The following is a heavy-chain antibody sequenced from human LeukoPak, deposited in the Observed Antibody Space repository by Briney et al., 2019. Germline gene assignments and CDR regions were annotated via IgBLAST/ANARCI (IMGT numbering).Heavy chain of an antibody. J-gene: IGHJ4*02. CDR2: INWNGDST. D-gene: IGHD3-10*01. V-gene: IGHV3-20*04. Sequence: GGSLRLSCAASGFIYDDYDMSRVRQAPGKGLEWVSGINWNGDSTGYVDSVKGRFTISRDNVKNSLYLQMNSLRAEDSALYYCTRFGDYGEYWGQGTLVTVSS. CDR3: TRFGDYGEY. CDR1: GFIYDDYD.